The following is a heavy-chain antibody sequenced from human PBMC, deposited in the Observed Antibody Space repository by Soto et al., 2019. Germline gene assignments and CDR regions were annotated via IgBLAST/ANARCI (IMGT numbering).Heavy chain of an antibody. CDR1: GYTFTSYA. D-gene: IGHD2-2*01. J-gene: IGHJ5*02. V-gene: IGHV1-3*01. CDR2: INAGNGNT. Sequence: ASVKVSCKASGYTFTSYAMHWVRQAPGQRLEWMGWINAGNGNTKYSQKFQGRVTITRDTSASTAYMELSSLRSEDTAVYYCASLSNCSSTSCPSAWFDPWGQGTLVTVSS. CDR3: ASLSNCSSTSCPSAWFDP.